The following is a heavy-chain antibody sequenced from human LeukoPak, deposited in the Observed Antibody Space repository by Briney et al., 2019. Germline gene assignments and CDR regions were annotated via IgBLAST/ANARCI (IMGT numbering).Heavy chain of an antibody. CDR1: GYSFTSYW. Sequence: KRGESLKISCKGSGYSFTSYWIGWVRQMPGKGLEWMGIIYPGDSDTRYSPSFQGQVTISADKSISTAYLQWSSLKASDTAMYYCARSWYSSSPGDAFDIWGQGTMVTVSS. CDR2: IYPGDSDT. D-gene: IGHD6-13*01. J-gene: IGHJ3*02. V-gene: IGHV5-51*01. CDR3: ARSWYSSSPGDAFDI.